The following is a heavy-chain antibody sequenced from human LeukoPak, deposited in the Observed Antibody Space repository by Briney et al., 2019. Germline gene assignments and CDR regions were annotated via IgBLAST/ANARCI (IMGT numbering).Heavy chain of an antibody. D-gene: IGHD3-22*01. V-gene: IGHV3-23*01. J-gene: IGHJ4*02. CDR1: GFTFSSYA. CDR3: AKYSSTSGYPNNIDF. CDR2: ISGSGGST. Sequence: GGSLRLSCAASGFTFSSYAMSWVRQAPGKGLEWVSAISGSGGSTYYADSVKGRFTISRDNSKNTVYLRMNSLRDEDTAVYYCAKYSSTSGYPNNIDFWGQGTLVTVSS.